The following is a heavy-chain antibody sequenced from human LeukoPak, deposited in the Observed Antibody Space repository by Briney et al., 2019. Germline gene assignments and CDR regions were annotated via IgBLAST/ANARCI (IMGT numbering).Heavy chain of an antibody. V-gene: IGHV1-2*02. J-gene: IGHJ5*02. CDR3: AREAAYDFWSGYSNWFDP. Sequence: RGASVKVSCKASGYTFTGYYMHWVRQAPGQGLEWMGWINPNSGGTNYAQKFQGRVTMTRDTSISTAYMELSRLRSDDTAVYYCAREAAYDFWSGYSNWFDPWGQGTLVTVSS. CDR1: GYTFTGYY. D-gene: IGHD3-3*01. CDR2: INPNSGGT.